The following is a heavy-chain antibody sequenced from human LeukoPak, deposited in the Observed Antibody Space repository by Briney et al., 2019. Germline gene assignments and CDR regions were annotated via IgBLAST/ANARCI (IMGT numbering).Heavy chain of an antibody. Sequence: SGGSLRLSCAASGFTFSSYGMHWVRQARGKGLEWVAFIRYDGSNKYYADSVKGRFTISRDNSKNTLYLQMYSLRSEDTAVYYCARDYPTYIVGANLWSNWFDPWGQGTLVTVSS. J-gene: IGHJ5*02. CDR1: GFTFSSYG. CDR2: IRYDGSNK. D-gene: IGHD1-26*01. V-gene: IGHV3-30*02. CDR3: ARDYPTYIVGANLWSNWFDP.